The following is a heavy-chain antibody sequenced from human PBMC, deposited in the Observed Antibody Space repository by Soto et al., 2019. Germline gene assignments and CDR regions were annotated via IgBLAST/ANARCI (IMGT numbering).Heavy chain of an antibody. CDR2: INHSGST. Sequence: SSETLSVTCAFYVGSFSVYYWSWIRQPPGKGLEWIGEINHSGSTNYNPALKSRVTISVDTSKNRFSLKLSSVTAADTAVYYCARGLQWLVPYYYYGMDVWGQGTTVTVS. CDR3: ARGLQWLVPYYYYGMDV. D-gene: IGHD6-19*01. J-gene: IGHJ6*02. V-gene: IGHV4-34*01. CDR1: VGSFSVYY.